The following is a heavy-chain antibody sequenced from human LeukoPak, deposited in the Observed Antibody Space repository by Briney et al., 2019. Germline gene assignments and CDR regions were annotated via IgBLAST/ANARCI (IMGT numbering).Heavy chain of an antibody. CDR3: AKDLGQRWLQSDAFDF. CDR2: ISWNSGSI. D-gene: IGHD5-24*01. CDR1: GFTFDDYA. Sequence: PGGSLRLSCAASGFTFDDYAMHWVRQAPGKGLEWVSGISWNSGSIGYADSVKGRFTISRDNSKNTVYLQLNSLGAEDTALYYCAKDLGQRWLQSDAFDFWGQGTMVTVSS. V-gene: IGHV3-9*01. J-gene: IGHJ3*01.